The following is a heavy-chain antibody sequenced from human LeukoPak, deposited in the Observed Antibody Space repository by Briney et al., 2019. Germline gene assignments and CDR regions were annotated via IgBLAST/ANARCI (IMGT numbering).Heavy chain of an antibody. J-gene: IGHJ4*02. V-gene: IGHV4-34*01. D-gene: IGHD2-2*01. Sequence: SETLSLTCAVYGGSFSGYYWNWIRQPPGKGLEWIGEINHSGSTNYNPSLKSRVTISVDTSKNQFSLKLSSVTAADTAVYYCARVFCSSASCQKTFDYWGQGTLVTVSS. CDR1: GGSFSGYY. CDR3: ARVFCSSASCQKTFDY. CDR2: INHSGST.